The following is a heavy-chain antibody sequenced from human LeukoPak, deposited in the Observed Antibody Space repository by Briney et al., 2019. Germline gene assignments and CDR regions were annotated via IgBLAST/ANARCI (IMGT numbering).Heavy chain of an antibody. CDR2: MNSDGSST. CDR1: GFTFSSYW. J-gene: IGHJ4*02. CDR3: ARIPYDFWSGPGPFDY. D-gene: IGHD3-3*01. V-gene: IGHV3-74*01. Sequence: GGSLRLSCAASGFTFSSYWMHWVGQAPGKGLGWVSRMNSDGSSTNYADSVKGRFTISRDNAKNTLYLQMNSLRAEDTAVYYCARIPYDFWSGPGPFDYWGQGTLVTVSS.